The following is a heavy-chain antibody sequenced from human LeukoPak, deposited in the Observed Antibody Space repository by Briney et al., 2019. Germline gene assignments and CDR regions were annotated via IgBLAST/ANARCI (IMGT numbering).Heavy chain of an antibody. J-gene: IGHJ4*02. CDR1: GFTFSSYS. V-gene: IGHV3-30*03. CDR3: ARAPAYFDY. Sequence: PGGSLRLSCAASGFTFSSYSMNWVRQAPGKGLEWVALISYDGSNGYYADSVKGRFTISRDNSNNTLYLQMNSLRTEDTAVYYCARAPAYFDYWGQGTLVTVSS. CDR2: ISYDGSNG.